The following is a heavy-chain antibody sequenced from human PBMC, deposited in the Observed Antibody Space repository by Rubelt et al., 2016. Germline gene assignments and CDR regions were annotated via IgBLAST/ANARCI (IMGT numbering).Heavy chain of an antibody. J-gene: IGHJ4*02. Sequence: GFTLNNYWMHWVRQAPGKGLVWVSEIKYDGSATNYADSVKGRFTISRDSAMSTLYLQMNSLRVEDTAVYYCVRGSSGWKGVDYWCQGTLVTVSS. CDR2: IKYDGSAT. CDR3: VRGSSGWKGVDY. CDR1: GFTLNNYW. D-gene: IGHD6-19*01. V-gene: IGHV3-74*01.